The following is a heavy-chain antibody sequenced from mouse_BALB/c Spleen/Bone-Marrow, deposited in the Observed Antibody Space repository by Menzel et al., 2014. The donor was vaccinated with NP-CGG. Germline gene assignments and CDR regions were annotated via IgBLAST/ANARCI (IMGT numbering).Heavy chain of an antibody. J-gene: IGHJ2*01. CDR3: ARGDYRSYYFDY. CDR1: GYAFTNYL. V-gene: IGHV1-54*01. CDR2: INPGSGGT. Sequence: QVQLQQSGAELVRPGTSVKVSCKASGYAFTNYLIEWVKQRPGQGLEWIGVINPGSGGTNYNEKFKGKATLTADKSSSTAYMQLSCLTSDGSAVYFCARGDYRSYYFDYWGQGTTLTVSS. D-gene: IGHD2-14*01.